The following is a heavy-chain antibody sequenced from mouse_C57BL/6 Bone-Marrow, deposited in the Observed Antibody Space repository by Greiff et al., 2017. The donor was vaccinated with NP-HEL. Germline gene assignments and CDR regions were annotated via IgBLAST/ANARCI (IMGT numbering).Heavy chain of an antibody. V-gene: IGHV1-61*01. J-gene: IGHJ3*01. CDR2: IYPSDSET. D-gene: IGHD2-5*01. CDR1: GYTFTSYW. CDR3: ATDYSNYRAY. Sequence: VQLQQPGAELVRPGSSVKLSCKASGYTFTSYWMDWVKQRPGQGLEWIGNIYPSDSETHYNQKFKDKATLTVDKSSSTAYMQLSSLTSEDSAVYYCATDYSNYRAYWGQGTLVTVSA.